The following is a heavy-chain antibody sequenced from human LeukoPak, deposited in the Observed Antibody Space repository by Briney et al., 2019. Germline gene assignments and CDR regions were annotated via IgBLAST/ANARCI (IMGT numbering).Heavy chain of an antibody. D-gene: IGHD3-16*02. CDR1: GYIFTNYY. Sequence: ASVKVSCKASGYIFTNYYMHWVRQAPGQGLEWMGIINPSGGSRNYAQKFQGRVTMTTDTSTSTAYMELRSLRSDDTAVYYCARGAVTFGGVIVKSIWGQETLVTVSS. V-gene: IGHV1-46*01. CDR3: ARGAVTFGGVIVKSI. CDR2: INPSGGSR. J-gene: IGHJ4*02.